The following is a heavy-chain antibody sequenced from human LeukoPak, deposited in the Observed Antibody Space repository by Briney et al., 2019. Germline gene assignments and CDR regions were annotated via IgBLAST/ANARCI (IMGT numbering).Heavy chain of an antibody. CDR2: IHYTGNT. V-gene: IGHV4-61*01. D-gene: IGHD3-9*01. J-gene: IGHJ4*02. CDR3: ARDGAGMTGTGLDY. CDR1: NGSINFVSYY. Sequence: SETLSLTCTVSNGSINFVSYYWSWIRQPPGKGLEWLGYIHYTGNTTYNPSLKSRVTISMDTAKNQFSLKVSSVTAADTAVYYCARDGAGMTGTGLDYWGQGILATVSS.